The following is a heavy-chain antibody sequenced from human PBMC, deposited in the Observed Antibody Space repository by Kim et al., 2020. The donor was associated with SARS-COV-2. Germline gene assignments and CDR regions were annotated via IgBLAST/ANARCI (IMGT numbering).Heavy chain of an antibody. D-gene: IGHD4-17*01. CDR2: YGGTT. Sequence: YGGTTEYAASVKGRFTISRDDSKSIAYLQMNSLKTEDTAVYYCTTYGGDYWGQGTLVTVSS. J-gene: IGHJ4*02. V-gene: IGHV3-49*02. CDR3: TTYGGDY.